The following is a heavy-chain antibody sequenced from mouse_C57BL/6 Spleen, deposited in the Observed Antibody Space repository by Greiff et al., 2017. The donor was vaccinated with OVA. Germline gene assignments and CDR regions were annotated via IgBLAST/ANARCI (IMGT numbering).Heavy chain of an antibody. J-gene: IGHJ4*01. Sequence: VQLQQPGAELVKPGASVKLSCKASGYTFTSYWMHWVKQRPGQGLEWIGMIHPNSGSTNYNEKFKSKATLTVDKSSSTAYMQLSSLTSEDSAVYCCARERGYGSSYDAMDYWGQGTSVTVSS. CDR1: GYTFTSYW. CDR3: ARERGYGSSYDAMDY. D-gene: IGHD1-1*01. V-gene: IGHV1-64*01. CDR2: IHPNSGST.